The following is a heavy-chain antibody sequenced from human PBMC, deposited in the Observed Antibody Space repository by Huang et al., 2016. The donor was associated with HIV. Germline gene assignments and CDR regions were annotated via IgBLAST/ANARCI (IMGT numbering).Heavy chain of an antibody. J-gene: IGHJ4*02. CDR3: ARDYYDSTVPTSRGFCDY. CDR1: GYMFTSYY. V-gene: IGHV1-46*01. CDR2: INPIGGTT. Sequence: QVQLLQSGAEVKKPGASVKISCKASGYMFTSYYVYWVRQAPGQGIEWLGVINPIGGTTTYAQKLQGRITMTRDTSTSTTYMELRSLRSDDTALYYCARDYYDSTVPTSRGFCDYWGQGTLVTVSS. D-gene: IGHD3-22*01.